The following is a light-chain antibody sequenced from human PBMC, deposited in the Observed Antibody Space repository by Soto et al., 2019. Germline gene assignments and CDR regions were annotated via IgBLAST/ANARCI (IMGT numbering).Light chain of an antibody. J-gene: IGKJ1*01. Sequence: DIQMTQSPSSLSASVGDRVTITCRASQSISSYLNWYQQKPGKAPRLLIYAASRLQSGVPSRFSGSGSGTDFTLTISSLQPEDFATYYCQQSSEATWTFGQGTKVDIK. V-gene: IGKV1-39*01. CDR1: QSISSY. CDR2: AAS. CDR3: QQSSEATWT.